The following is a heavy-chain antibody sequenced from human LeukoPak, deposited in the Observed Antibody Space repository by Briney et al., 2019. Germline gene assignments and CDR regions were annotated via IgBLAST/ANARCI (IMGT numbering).Heavy chain of an antibody. CDR3: ARAEAGGGWYTDKPKYFQH. D-gene: IGHD6-19*01. V-gene: IGHV1-2*02. CDR2: INPNSGGT. Sequence: GSLKVSCKASGYTFIGYYTHWLRQAPRQRHGWVGWINPNSGGTNFAQKFRRSVNMTRDTSIRTAYMEVSSLRSDDTAVYYCARAEAGGGWYTDKPKYFQHWGQGTLVTLSS. J-gene: IGHJ1*01. CDR1: GYTFIGYY.